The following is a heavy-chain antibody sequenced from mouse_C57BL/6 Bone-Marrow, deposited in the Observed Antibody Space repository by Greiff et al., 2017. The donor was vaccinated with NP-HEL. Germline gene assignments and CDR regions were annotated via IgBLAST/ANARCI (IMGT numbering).Heavy chain of an antibody. CDR2: IWTGGGT. CDR1: GFSLTSYA. D-gene: IGHD2-4*01. V-gene: IGHV2-9-1*01. CDR3: ARIYDYDGAWFAY. J-gene: IGHJ3*01. Sequence: VKLQESGPGLVAPSQSLSITCTVSGFSLTSYAISWVRQPPGKGLEWLGVIWTGGGTHYNSALKSRLSISKDNSKSQVFLKMNSLQTDDTARYYCARIYDYDGAWFAYWGQGTLVTVSA.